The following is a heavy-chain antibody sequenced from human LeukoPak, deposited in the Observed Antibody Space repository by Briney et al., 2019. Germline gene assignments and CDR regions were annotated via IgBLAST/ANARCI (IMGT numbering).Heavy chain of an antibody. Sequence: GGSLRLSCEASGFTFSSYSMNWVRQAPGKGLEWVSSISGSSSYIYYADSVKGRFTISRDNSKNTLYLQMNSLRAEDTAAYYCAKARRHFDWLIFDYWGQGTLVTVSS. CDR2: ISGSSSYI. CDR1: GFTFSSYS. J-gene: IGHJ4*02. V-gene: IGHV3-21*01. D-gene: IGHD3-9*01. CDR3: AKARRHFDWLIFDY.